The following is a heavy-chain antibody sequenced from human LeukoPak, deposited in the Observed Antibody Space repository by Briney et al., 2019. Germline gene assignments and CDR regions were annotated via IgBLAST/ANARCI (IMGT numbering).Heavy chain of an antibody. J-gene: IGHJ4*02. V-gene: IGHV1-2*02. Sequence: ASVKVSCKASGYTFTSYYMHWVRQAPGQGLEWMGWINPNSGGTNFAQKFQGRVSMTRDMSISTAYMELSRLRSDDTAVYYCARELGSGYYRYFDYCGQGTLVTVSS. CDR1: GYTFTSYY. CDR3: ARELGSGYYRYFDY. CDR2: INPNSGGT. D-gene: IGHD3-22*01.